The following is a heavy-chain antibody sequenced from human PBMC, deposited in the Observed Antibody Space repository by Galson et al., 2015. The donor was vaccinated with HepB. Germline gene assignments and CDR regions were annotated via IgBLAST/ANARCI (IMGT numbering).Heavy chain of an antibody. Sequence: ETLSLTCTVSGGSISGYYWSWIRQPPGRGLEGIGYIYYSGNTNYNPSLKSRVSMSVDTSKNQFSLKLSSVTAADTAVYYCARAPSSSSSWYLYWGPGTLVTVSS. D-gene: IGHD6-13*01. V-gene: IGHV4-59*01. CDR1: GGSISGYY. J-gene: IGHJ4*02. CDR3: ARAPSSSSSWYLY. CDR2: IYYSGNT.